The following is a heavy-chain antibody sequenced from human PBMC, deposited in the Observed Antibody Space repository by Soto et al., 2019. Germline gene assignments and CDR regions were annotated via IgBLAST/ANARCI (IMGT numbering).Heavy chain of an antibody. V-gene: IGHV3-33*01. D-gene: IGHD3-22*01. Sequence: LRLSCAASGFTFSSYGMHWVRQAPGKGLEWVAVIWYDGSNKYYADSVKGRFTISRDNSKNTLYLQMNSLRAEDTAVYYCARDLETMIVGGSGYWGQGTLVTVSS. CDR1: GFTFSSYG. CDR2: IWYDGSNK. J-gene: IGHJ4*02. CDR3: ARDLETMIVGGSGY.